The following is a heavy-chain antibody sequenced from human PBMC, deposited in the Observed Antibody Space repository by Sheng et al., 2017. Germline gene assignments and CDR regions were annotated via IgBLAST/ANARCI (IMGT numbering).Heavy chain of an antibody. CDR1: GGSFSGYY. CDR2: INHSGST. V-gene: IGHV4-34*01. CDR3: VRGVVVVTKYYFDY. J-gene: IGHJ4*02. D-gene: IGHD3-22*01. Sequence: QVQLQQWGAGLLKPSETLSLTCAVYGGSFSGYYWSWIRQPPGKGLEWIGEINHSGSTNYNPSLKSRVTISVDTSKNQFSLKLSSVTAADTAVYYCVRGVVVVTKYYFDYWGQGTLVTVSS.